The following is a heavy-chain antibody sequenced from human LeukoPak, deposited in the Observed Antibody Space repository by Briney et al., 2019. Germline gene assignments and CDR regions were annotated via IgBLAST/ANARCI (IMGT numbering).Heavy chain of an antibody. CDR3: AKDIRTGDAFDI. J-gene: IGHJ3*02. D-gene: IGHD1/OR15-1a*01. V-gene: IGHV3-9*01. Sequence: SSGGYYWSWIRQPPGKGLEWVSGISWNSGSIGYADSVKGRFTISRDNAKNSLYLQMNSLRAEDTALYYCAKDIRTGDAFDIWGQGTMVTVSS. CDR1: SSGGYY. CDR2: ISWNSGSI.